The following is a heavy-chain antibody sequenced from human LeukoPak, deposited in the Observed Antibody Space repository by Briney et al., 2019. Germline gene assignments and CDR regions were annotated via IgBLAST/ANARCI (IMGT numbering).Heavy chain of an antibody. CDR2: IYYSGST. CDR1: GGSISSSSYY. V-gene: IGHV4-39*07. Sequence: SETLSLTCTVSGGSISSSSYYWGWIRQPPGKGLEWIGSIYYSGSTYYNPSLKSRVTISVDTSKNQFSLKLSSVTAADTAVYYCARVEYSSCLDYWGQGTLVTVSS. D-gene: IGHD6-19*01. CDR3: ARVEYSSCLDY. J-gene: IGHJ4*02.